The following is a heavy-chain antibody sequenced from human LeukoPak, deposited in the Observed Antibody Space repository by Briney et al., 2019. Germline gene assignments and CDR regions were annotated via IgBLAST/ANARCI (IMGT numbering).Heavy chain of an antibody. Sequence: SETLSLTCAVYGGSFSGYYWSWIRQPPGKGLEWIGEINHSGSTNYNPSLKSRVTISVDTSKNQFSLKLSSVTAADTAVYYCARDRLTGTTDPWGQGTLVTVSS. CDR2: INHSGST. V-gene: IGHV4-34*01. CDR1: GGSFSGYY. CDR3: ARDRLTGTTDP. D-gene: IGHD1-7*01. J-gene: IGHJ5*02.